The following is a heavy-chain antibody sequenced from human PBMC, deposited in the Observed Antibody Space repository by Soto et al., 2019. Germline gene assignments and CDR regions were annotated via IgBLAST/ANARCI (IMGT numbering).Heavy chain of an antibody. Sequence: QVQLQESGPGLVKPSQTLSLTCTVSGGSISSGGYYWSWIRQHPGKGLEWIGYIYYSGSTYYNPSPKSRVNISVDTSKNQFDLKLRSVTAADTAEYYSARGVIKEWAQYYFDYWGQGTLVTVS. CDR3: ARGVIKEWAQYYFDY. CDR2: IYYSGST. D-gene: IGHD1-26*01. CDR1: GGSISSGGYY. V-gene: IGHV4-31*03. J-gene: IGHJ4*02.